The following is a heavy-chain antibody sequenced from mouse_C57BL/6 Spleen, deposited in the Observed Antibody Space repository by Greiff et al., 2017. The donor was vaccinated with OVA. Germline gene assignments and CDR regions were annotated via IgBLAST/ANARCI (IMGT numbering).Heavy chain of an antibody. CDR1: GFTFSSYT. Sequence: EVQGVESGGGLVKPGGSLKLSCAASGFTFSSYTMSWVRQTPEKRLEWVATISGGGGNTYYPDSVKGRFTISRDNAKNTLYLQISSLRSEDTALYYCARYYYGSSPSYWYFDVWGTGTTVTVSS. D-gene: IGHD1-1*01. CDR3: ARYYYGSSPSYWYFDV. V-gene: IGHV5-9*01. CDR2: ISGGGGNT. J-gene: IGHJ1*03.